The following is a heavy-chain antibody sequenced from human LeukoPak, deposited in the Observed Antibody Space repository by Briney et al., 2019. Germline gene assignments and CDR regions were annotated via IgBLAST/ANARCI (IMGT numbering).Heavy chain of an antibody. J-gene: IGHJ3*02. Sequence: SETLSLTCAVSGGSISSGGYSWSWIRQPPGKGLEWIGYIYYSGSTYYNPSLKSRVTISVDTSKNQFSLKLSSVTAADTAVYYCARWDSGSYYLAFDIWGQGTMVTVSS. V-gene: IGHV4-30-4*07. CDR3: ARWDSGSYYLAFDI. CDR2: IYYSGST. CDR1: GGSISSGGYS. D-gene: IGHD1-26*01.